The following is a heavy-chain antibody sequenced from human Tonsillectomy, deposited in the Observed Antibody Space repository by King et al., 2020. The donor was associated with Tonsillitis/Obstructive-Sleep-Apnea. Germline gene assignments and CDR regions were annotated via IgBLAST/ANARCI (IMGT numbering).Heavy chain of an antibody. CDR3: ASLDRVMVRDYHGMDV. CDR1: GYSFTNYW. CDR2: IDPSDSYT. J-gene: IGHJ6*02. V-gene: IGHV5-10-1*03. D-gene: IGHD5-18*01. Sequence: VQLVESGAEVKEPGESLRISCKGSGYSFTNYWISWVRQMPGKGLEWMGKIDPSDSYTNYSPSFQGHVTISADKSISTAYLQWSSLKASDTAMYYCASLDRVMVRDYHGMDVWGQGTTVTVSS.